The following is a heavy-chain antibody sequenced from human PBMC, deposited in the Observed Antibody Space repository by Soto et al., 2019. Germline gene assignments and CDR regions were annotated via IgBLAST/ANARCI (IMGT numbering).Heavy chain of an antibody. J-gene: IGHJ4*02. CDR1: GFTFGGYA. CDR3: ARVPDCGGLCPLDY. V-gene: IGHV3-23*01. D-gene: IGHD2-21*01. CDR2: ISAADGMT. Sequence: EVQLLESGGGLAQPGGSLRLSCAASGFTFGGYAMSWVSLTPGKGPEWVSSISAADGMTYYRDSVKGRFTISRDNARNILLLQMSSLGDEDTAIYYCARVPDCGGLCPLDYWGQGTLVTVSS.